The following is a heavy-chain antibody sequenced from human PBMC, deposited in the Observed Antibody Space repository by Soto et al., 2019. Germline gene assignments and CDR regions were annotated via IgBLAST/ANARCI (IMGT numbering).Heavy chain of an antibody. Sequence: GASVKVSCKASGYTFTSYAMNWVRQAPGQRLEWMGWINAGNGNTKYSQKFQGRVTITRDTSASTAYMELSSLRSDDTAVYYCARLEAIAVAENNWFDPWGQGTLVTVSS. J-gene: IGHJ5*02. CDR1: GYTFTSYA. CDR2: INAGNGNT. D-gene: IGHD6-19*01. V-gene: IGHV1-3*01. CDR3: ARLEAIAVAENNWFDP.